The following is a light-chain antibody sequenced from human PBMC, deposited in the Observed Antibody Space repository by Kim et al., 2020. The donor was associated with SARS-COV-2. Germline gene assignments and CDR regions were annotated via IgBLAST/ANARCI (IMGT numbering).Light chain of an antibody. J-gene: IGLJ3*02. CDR3: QTWGTGLWV. CDR1: SGHSSYA. Sequence: QLVLTQSPSASASLGASVKLTCTLSSGHSSYAIAWHQQQPEKGPRYLMKLNSDGSHSKGDGIPDSFSGSSSGAERYLTISSLQSEDEADYYCQTWGTGLWVFGGGTQLTVL. CDR2: LNSDGSH. V-gene: IGLV4-69*01.